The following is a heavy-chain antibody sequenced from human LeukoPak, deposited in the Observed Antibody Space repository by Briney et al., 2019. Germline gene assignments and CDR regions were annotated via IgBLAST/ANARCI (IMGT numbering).Heavy chain of an antibody. Sequence: ASVKVSCKASGGTFSSYAISWVRQAPGQGLEWMGGIIPIFGTANYAQKFQGRVTITADESTSTAYMELSSLRSEDTAVYYCARDLGRLGCFDYWGQGTLVTVSS. V-gene: IGHV1-69*13. D-gene: IGHD3-16*01. CDR3: ARDLGRLGCFDY. J-gene: IGHJ4*02. CDR1: GGTFSSYA. CDR2: IIPIFGTA.